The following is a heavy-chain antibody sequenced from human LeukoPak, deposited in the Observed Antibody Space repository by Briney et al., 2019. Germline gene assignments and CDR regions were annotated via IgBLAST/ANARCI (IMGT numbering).Heavy chain of an antibody. V-gene: IGHV4-59*01. D-gene: IGHD1-26*01. CDR1: GGSISSYY. J-gene: IGHJ6*02. CDR2: IYYSGST. CDR3: ARDQSGSYHCYYGMDV. Sequence: PSETLSLTCTVSGGSISSYYWSWIRQPPGKGLEWIGYIYYSGSTNYNPSLKSRVTISVDTSKNQFSLKLSSVTAADTAAYYCARDQSGSYHCYYGMDVWGQGTTVTVSS.